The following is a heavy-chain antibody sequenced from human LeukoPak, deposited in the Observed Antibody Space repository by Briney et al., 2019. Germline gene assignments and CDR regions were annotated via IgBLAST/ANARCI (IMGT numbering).Heavy chain of an antibody. V-gene: IGHV3-23*01. D-gene: IGHD1-26*01. Sequence: GSLRLSCAASGFTFSTYGMSWVRQAPGKGLEWVSSITLSGGGTTYVDSVKGRFTITRDNSKNTLYLQMNSLRAEDTAVYYCVKNLLGDAAYSWYFDLWGRGTLVTVSS. CDR2: ITLSGGGT. CDR3: VKNLLGDAAYSWYFDL. J-gene: IGHJ2*01. CDR1: GFTFSTYG.